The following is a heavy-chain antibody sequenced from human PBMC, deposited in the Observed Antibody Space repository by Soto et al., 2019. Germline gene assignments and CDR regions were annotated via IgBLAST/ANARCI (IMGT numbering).Heavy chain of an antibody. CDR1: GFPFSTYG. CDR3: ARDDAFGNENGFDI. V-gene: IGHV3-33*01. Sequence: GGSLRLSCAVSGFPFSTYGFHWVRQPPGKGLEWVAVIVSDGSAKYHADSVEGRFTISRDNSKDTLYLQMNSLRAEDTAVYYGARDDAFGNENGFDIWGQGTMVTVSS. J-gene: IGHJ3*02. CDR2: IVSDGSAK. D-gene: IGHD1-1*01.